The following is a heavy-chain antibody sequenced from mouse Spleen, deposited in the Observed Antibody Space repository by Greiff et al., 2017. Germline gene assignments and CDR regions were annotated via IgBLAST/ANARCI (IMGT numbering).Heavy chain of an antibody. Sequence: QVQLQQSGAELMKPGASVKLSSKATGYTFTGYWIEWVKQRPGHGLEWIGEILPGSGSTNYTEKFKGKATFTADTSSNTAYMQLSSLTTEDSAIYYCARRDYDVWYFDVWGAGTTVTVSS. CDR1: GYTFTGYW. CDR3: ARRDYDVWYFDV. J-gene: IGHJ1*01. CDR2: ILPGSGST. V-gene: IGHV1-9*01. D-gene: IGHD2-4*01.